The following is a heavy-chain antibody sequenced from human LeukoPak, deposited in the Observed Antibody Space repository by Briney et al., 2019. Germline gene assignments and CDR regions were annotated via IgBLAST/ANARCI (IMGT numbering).Heavy chain of an antibody. Sequence: ASLKVSCKASGYTFTSYGISWVRQAPGQGLQWMGWISTYNGNTNYAQKLQGRVTMTTDTSTSTAYMELRSLRSDDTAVYYCARERVTMVRGWRNWFDPWGQGTLVIV. D-gene: IGHD3-10*01. J-gene: IGHJ5*02. CDR1: GYTFTSYG. CDR2: ISTYNGNT. V-gene: IGHV1-18*01. CDR3: ARERVTMVRGWRNWFDP.